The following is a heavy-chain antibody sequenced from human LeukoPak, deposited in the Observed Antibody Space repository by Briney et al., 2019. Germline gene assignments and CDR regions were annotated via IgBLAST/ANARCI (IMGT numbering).Heavy chain of an antibody. V-gene: IGHV4-61*02. D-gene: IGHD1-14*01. CDR3: ARPVGGTGAFDI. CDR1: GGSISSGSYY. Sequence: SQTLSLTCTVSGGSISSGSYYWSWIRQPAGKGLEWIGRIYTSGSTNYNPSLKSRVTISVDTSKNQFSLRLSSVTAADTAVYYCARPVGGTGAFDIWGQGTMVTVSS. CDR2: IYTSGST. J-gene: IGHJ3*02.